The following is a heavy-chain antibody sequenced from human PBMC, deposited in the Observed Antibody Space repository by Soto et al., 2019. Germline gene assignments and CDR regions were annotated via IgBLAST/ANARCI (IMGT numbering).Heavy chain of an antibody. CDR2: INADYGNT. D-gene: IGHD5-18*01. CDR3: AKCIQGDYYYGMDV. J-gene: IGHJ6*01. V-gene: IGHV1-18*01. Sequence: QAQLVQSGAEVKKPGASVKVSCKASGYTFYSHSISWVRQAPGQGLEWMGRINADYGNTQYAQKFRGRVTMTTDTSTTTVYMELTNLISDDTAVYYCAKCIQGDYYYGMDVWGQAATVTVSS. CDR1: GYTFYSHS.